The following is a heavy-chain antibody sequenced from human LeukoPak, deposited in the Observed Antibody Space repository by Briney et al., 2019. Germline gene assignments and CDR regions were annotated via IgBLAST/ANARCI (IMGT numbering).Heavy chain of an antibody. Sequence: GGTLRLSCAASGFTFSSYGMSWVRQAPGKGLEWVSAISGSGGSTYYADSVKGRFTISRDNSKNTLYLQMNSLRAEDTAVYYCAKGDCSSTSCYRYGWFDPWGQGTLVTVSS. J-gene: IGHJ5*02. D-gene: IGHD2-2*01. CDR3: AKGDCSSTSCYRYGWFDP. CDR2: ISGSGGST. CDR1: GFTFSSYG. V-gene: IGHV3-23*01.